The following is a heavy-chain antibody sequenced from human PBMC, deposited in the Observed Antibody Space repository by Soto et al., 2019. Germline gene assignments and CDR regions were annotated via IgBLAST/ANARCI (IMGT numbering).Heavy chain of an antibody. Sequence: QVQLLQSGAEVKKPGASVKVSCKASGYTFTSYGISWVRQAPGQGLEWMGWISAYNGNTNSAQNLQGRANMTTDTATSTEYTGRRRLGYDDTAVYYCARAAPPVDYWGQGTLVTVSS. V-gene: IGHV1-18*01. CDR3: ARAAPPVDY. J-gene: IGHJ4*02. CDR2: ISAYNGNT. CDR1: GYTFTSYG.